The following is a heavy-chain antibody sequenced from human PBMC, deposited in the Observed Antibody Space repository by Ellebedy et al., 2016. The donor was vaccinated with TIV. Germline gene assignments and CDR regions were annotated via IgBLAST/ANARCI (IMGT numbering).Heavy chain of an antibody. CDR2: INHSGDT. D-gene: IGHD3-22*01. CDR1: GGSFSGYY. Sequence: SETLSLXXAVYGGSFSGYYWTWIRQPPGKGLEWIGEINHSGDTKYDPSLKSRVTISVDTSKNQFSLKLNSLIAADTAVYYCARGRQSDDSSAYYLDSWGQGTLVTVSS. CDR3: ARGRQSDDSSAYYLDS. J-gene: IGHJ5*01. V-gene: IGHV4-34*01.